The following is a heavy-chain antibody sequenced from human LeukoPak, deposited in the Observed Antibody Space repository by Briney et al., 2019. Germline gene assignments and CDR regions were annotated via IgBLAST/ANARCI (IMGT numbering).Heavy chain of an antibody. CDR3: ARVRSGYYFDY. J-gene: IGHJ4*02. CDR1: GFTFSDYY. CDR2: MSSSDSII. V-gene: IGHV3-11*01. D-gene: IGHD3-22*01. Sequence: GGSLRLSCAASGFTFSDYYMSWMRQAPGKGLEWVSYMSSSDSIIYYADSVKGRFTISRENAKNSLYLQMNSLRAEDTAVYYCARVRSGYYFDYWGQGTLVTVSS.